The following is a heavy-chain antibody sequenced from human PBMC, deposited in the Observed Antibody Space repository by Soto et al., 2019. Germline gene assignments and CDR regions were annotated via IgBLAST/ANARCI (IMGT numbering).Heavy chain of an antibody. CDR2: MNPNSGNT. CDR1: GYTFTSYD. CDR3: ARERTGTTSMEV. V-gene: IGHV1-8*01. D-gene: IGHD1-1*01. Sequence: QVQLVQSGAEVKKHGASVKVSCKASGYTFTSYDINWVRQATGQVLEWMGWMNPNSGNTGYAQKFRGRVTMTRNTSISTAYMELSSLRSEDTAVYYCARERTGTTSMEVWGQGTTVTVSS. J-gene: IGHJ6*02.